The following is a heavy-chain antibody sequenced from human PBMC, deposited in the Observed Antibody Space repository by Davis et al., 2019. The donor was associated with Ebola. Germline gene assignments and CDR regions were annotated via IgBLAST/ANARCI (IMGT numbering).Heavy chain of an antibody. D-gene: IGHD4-17*01. CDR1: GFTFSSYG. CDR3: ARDLATVTNNWFDP. J-gene: IGHJ5*02. V-gene: IGHV3-33*01. CDR2: IWYDGSNK. Sequence: GESLKISRAASGFTFSSYGMHWVRQAPGKGLEWVAVIWYDGSNKYYADSVKGRFTISRDNSKNTLYLQMNSLRAEDTAVYYCARDLATVTNNWFDPWGQGTLVTVSS.